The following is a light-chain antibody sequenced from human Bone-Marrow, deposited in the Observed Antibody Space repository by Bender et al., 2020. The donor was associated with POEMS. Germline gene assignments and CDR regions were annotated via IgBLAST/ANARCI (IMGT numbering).Light chain of an antibody. CDR3: AAWEDSLNGWV. V-gene: IGLV1-44*01. CDR1: SSNIGTNP. Sequence: QSVLTQPPSASGTPGQRVTISCSGSSSNIGTNPVNWYQQLPGPAPKLLIYINNQRPSGVPDRFSGSKPGTSASLAISGLQSEDEADYYCAAWEDSLNGWVFGGGTKLTVL. J-gene: IGLJ3*02. CDR2: INN.